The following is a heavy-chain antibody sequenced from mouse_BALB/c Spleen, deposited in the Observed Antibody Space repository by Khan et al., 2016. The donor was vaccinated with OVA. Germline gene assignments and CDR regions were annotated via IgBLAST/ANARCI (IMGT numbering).Heavy chain of an antibody. V-gene: IGHV1S137*01. Sequence: QVQLKQSGPEVVRPGVSVKISCKGSGYTFTDYVMHWVKQSHAKSLEWIGIISTYKDYINYTQNFKGKATMTVDKSSSTADMELARLTSEDSAIYDCARGGNGFDYWGQGTTLTVSS. CDR1: GYTFTDYV. CDR2: ISTYKDYI. D-gene: IGHD2-1*01. CDR3: ARGGNGFDY. J-gene: IGHJ2*01.